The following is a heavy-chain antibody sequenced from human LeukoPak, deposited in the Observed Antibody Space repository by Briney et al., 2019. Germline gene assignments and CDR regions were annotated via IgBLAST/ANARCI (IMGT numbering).Heavy chain of an antibody. V-gene: IGHV4-61*09. Sequence: SQTLSLTCTVSGGSISSGTYYWSWIRQPAGKGLEWIGHIFTSGGTNYNPSLKSRVTISVDTSKNQFSLKLTAVTAADTAVYYCARNTYYYHSGTYLDYWGQGILVTVSS. D-gene: IGHD3-10*01. CDR2: IFTSGGT. CDR1: GGSISSGTYY. CDR3: ARNTYYYHSGTYLDY. J-gene: IGHJ4*02.